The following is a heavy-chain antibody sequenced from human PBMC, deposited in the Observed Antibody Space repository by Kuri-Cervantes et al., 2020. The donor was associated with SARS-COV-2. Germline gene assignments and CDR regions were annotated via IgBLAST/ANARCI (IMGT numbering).Heavy chain of an antibody. D-gene: IGHD3-9*01. V-gene: IGHV3-30*01. CDR3: VKAHVGGVLRYFDWLFRFDY. J-gene: IGHJ4*02. CDR2: ISYDGSSK. Sequence: GESLKISCAASGFTFSSYAMHWVRQAPGKGLEWVAVISYDGSSKYYADSVKGRFTISRDNSKNTLYLQMNSLRAEDTAVYYCVKAHVGGVLRYFDWLFRFDYWGQGTLVTSPQ. CDR1: GFTFSSYA.